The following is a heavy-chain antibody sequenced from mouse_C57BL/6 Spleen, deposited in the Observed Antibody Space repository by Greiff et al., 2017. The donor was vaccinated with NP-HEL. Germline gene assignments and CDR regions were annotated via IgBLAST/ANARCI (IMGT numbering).Heavy chain of an antibody. CDR3: AREGGNLYYFDY. D-gene: IGHD2-1*01. V-gene: IGHV1-76*01. CDR2: IYPGSGNT. CDR1: GYTFTDYY. Sequence: QVHVKQSGAELVRPGASVKLSCKASGYTFTDYYINWVKQRPGQGLEWIARIYPGSGNTYYNEKFKGKATLTAEKSSSTAYMQLSSLTSEDSAVYFCAREGGNLYYFDYWGQGTTLTVSS. J-gene: IGHJ2*01.